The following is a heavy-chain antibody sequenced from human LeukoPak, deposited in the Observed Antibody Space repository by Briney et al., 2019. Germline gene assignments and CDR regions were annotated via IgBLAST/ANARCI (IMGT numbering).Heavy chain of an antibody. V-gene: IGHV1-46*01. CDR3: ATEGTYSSGLGGP. Sequence: ASVKVSCKASGYTFTSYAMNWVRQAPGQGLEWMGRINPSGGSTSYAQKFQGRVTMTEDTSTDTAYMELSSLRSEDTAVYYCATEGTYSSGLGGPWGQGTLVTVSS. CDR1: GYTFTSYA. J-gene: IGHJ5*02. D-gene: IGHD6-19*01. CDR2: INPSGGST.